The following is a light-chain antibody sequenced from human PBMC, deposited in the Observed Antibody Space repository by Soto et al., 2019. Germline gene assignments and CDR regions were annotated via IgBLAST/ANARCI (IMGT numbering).Light chain of an antibody. J-gene: IGKJ4*01. CDR2: DTS. V-gene: IGKV3-11*01. CDR3: QQRSDWPRLT. Sequence: EIVWTQSPATLSLSPGETATLSCRTSQSVTSYLAWFQQRPGQAPRLLIYDTSNRAPGIPARFSGSGYGTDFTLTISSLESEDSAVYYCQQRSDWPRLTFGGGTKVEIK. CDR1: QSVTSY.